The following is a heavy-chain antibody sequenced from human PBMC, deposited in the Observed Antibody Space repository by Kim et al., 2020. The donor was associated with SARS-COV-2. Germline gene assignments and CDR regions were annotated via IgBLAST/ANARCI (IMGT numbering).Heavy chain of an antibody. CDR3: ARDQEGWLFTFDY. V-gene: IGHV3-33*01. Sequence: GGSLRLSCAASGFTFSSYGMHWVRQAPGKGLEWVAVIWYDGSNKYYADSVKGRFTISRDNSKNTLYLQMNSLRAEDTAVYYCARDQEGWLFTFDYWGQGTLVTVSS. D-gene: IGHD3-22*01. J-gene: IGHJ4*02. CDR2: IWYDGSNK. CDR1: GFTFSSYG.